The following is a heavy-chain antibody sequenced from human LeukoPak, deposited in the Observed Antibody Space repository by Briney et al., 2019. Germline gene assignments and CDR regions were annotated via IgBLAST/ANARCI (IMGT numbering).Heavy chain of an antibody. CDR3: ARGAYCSSTSCYPYYYYGMDV. CDR1: GGSISSGGYS. V-gene: IGHV4-30-2*01. J-gene: IGHJ6*04. D-gene: IGHD2-2*01. CDR2: IYHSGST. Sequence: SETLSLTCAVSGGSISSGGYSWSWIRQPPGKGLEWIGHIYHSGSTYYNPSLKSRVTISVDRSKNQFSLKLSSVTAADTAVYYCARGAYCSSTSCYPYYYYGMDVWGKGTTVTVSS.